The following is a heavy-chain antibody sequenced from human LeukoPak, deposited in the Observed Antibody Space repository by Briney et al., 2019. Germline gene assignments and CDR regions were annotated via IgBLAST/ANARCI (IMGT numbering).Heavy chain of an antibody. CDR3: ARDNAVVVAAPATAIDY. CDR1: GYTFTGYY. Sequence: ASVKVSCKASGYTFTGYYMHWVRQAPGQGLEWMGWINPNSGGTNYAQKFQGRVTMTRDTSISTAYMELSRLRSDDTAVYYCARDNAVVVAAPATAIDYWGQGTLVTVSS. CDR2: INPNSGGT. J-gene: IGHJ4*02. V-gene: IGHV1-2*02. D-gene: IGHD2-15*01.